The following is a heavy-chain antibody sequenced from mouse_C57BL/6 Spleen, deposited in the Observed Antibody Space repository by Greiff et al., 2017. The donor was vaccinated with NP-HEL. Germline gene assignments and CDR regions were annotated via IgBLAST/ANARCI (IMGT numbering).Heavy chain of an antibody. V-gene: IGHV1-80*01. D-gene: IGHD1-1*01. CDR2: IYPGDGDT. CDR1: GYAFSSYW. Sequence: VQLQQSGAELVKPGASVKISCKASGYAFSSYWMNWVKQRPGKGLEWIGQIYPGDGDTNYNGKFKGQATLTADKSSSTAYMQLSSLTSEDSAVYFCARSPNYYGSSWFAYWGQGTLVTVSA. CDR3: ARSPNYYGSSWFAY. J-gene: IGHJ3*01.